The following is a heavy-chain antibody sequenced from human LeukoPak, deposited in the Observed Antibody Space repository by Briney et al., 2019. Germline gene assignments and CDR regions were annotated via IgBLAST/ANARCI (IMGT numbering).Heavy chain of an antibody. D-gene: IGHD2-21*02. CDR3: ARDYAYCGGDCYYYYYGMDV. Sequence: PGGSLRLSCAASGFTFSSCATHWVRQAPGKGLEWVAVISYDGSNKYYADSVKGRFTISRDNSKNTLYLQMNSPRAEDTAVYYCARDYAYCGGDCYYYYYGMDVWGQGTTVTVSS. J-gene: IGHJ6*02. CDR1: GFTFSSCA. CDR2: ISYDGSNK. V-gene: IGHV3-30*04.